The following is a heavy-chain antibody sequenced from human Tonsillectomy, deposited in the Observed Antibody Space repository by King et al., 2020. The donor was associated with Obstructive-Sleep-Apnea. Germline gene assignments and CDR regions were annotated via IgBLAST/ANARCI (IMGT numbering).Heavy chain of an antibody. CDR3: SRDGSYGSGTLTNWFDP. D-gene: IGHD3-10*01. Sequence: VQLVESGGGLVQPGRSLRLSCIGSGFTFRDYAISWFRQAPGKGLEWIGFVRSKPYGETTDYAASVKGRFVISRDDSKSIAYLQMDSLKTEDTALYFCSRDGSYGSGTLTNWFDPWGQGNLVTVS. CDR2: VRSKPYGETT. V-gene: IGHV3-49*03. CDR1: GFTFRDYA. J-gene: IGHJ5*02.